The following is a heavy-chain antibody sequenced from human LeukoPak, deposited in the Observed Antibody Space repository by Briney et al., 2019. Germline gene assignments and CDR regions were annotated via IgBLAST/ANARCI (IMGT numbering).Heavy chain of an antibody. CDR3: AKDLEGDGSYCEY. V-gene: IGHV3-30-3*01. CDR1: GFTFSSYS. Sequence: GGSLRLSCAASGFTFSSYSMHWVRQAPGKGLEWVALTSYDGSNKYYADSVKGRFTISRDNSKNTLYLQMNSLRAEDTAVYYCAKDLEGDGSYCEYWGQGTLVTVSS. D-gene: IGHD1-26*01. CDR2: TSYDGSNK. J-gene: IGHJ4*02.